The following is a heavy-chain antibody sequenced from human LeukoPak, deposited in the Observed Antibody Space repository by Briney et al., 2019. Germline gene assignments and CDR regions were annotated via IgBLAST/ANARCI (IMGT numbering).Heavy chain of an antibody. CDR3: ARGGVVVPAAIHSFDY. CDR2: MNPNSGNT. Sequence: ASVKVSCKASGYTFTSYDINWVRQATGQGLEWMGWMNPNSGNTGYAQKFQSRVTMTRNTSISTAYMELSSLRSEDTAVYYCARGGVVVPAAIHSFDYWGQGTLVTVSS. CDR1: GYTFTSYD. D-gene: IGHD2-2*01. J-gene: IGHJ4*02. V-gene: IGHV1-8*01.